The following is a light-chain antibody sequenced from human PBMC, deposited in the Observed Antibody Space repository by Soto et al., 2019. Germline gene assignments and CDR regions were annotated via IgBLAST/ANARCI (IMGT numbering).Light chain of an antibody. Sequence: SALTQPASVSGSPGQSITISCTGTSSDVGGYNYVSWYQQHPGKAPKLMIYEVSNRPSGVSNRFSGSKSGNTASLTISGLQAEDEADYYCSSYTSSSTYVFGTGPKVTVL. CDR3: SSYTSSSTYV. CDR1: SSDVGGYNY. V-gene: IGLV2-14*01. CDR2: EVS. J-gene: IGLJ1*01.